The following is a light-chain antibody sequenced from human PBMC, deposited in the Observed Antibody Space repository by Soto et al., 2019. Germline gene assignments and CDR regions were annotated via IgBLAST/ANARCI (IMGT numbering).Light chain of an antibody. CDR2: GAS. J-gene: IGKJ5*01. V-gene: IGKV3-15*01. CDR3: QQYNNWPPIT. CDR1: QSVSSK. Sequence: EIVMTQSPATLSVSPGERATLSCRASQSVSSKLAWYQQKPGQAPRLLIFGASTRATGIPGRFSGSGSGTEFTLTISSLQSEDFAVYYCQQYNNWPPITFGQGTRLEIK.